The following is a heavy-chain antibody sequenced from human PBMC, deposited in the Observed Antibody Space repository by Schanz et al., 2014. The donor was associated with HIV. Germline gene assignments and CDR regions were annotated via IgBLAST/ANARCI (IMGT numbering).Heavy chain of an antibody. D-gene: IGHD3-10*01. CDR3: VRGLLFQGFFDS. CDR2: ISGSDGDT. V-gene: IGHV3-23*04. J-gene: IGHJ4*02. CDR1: GFTFSGFA. Sequence: VQLVESGGGVVQPGRSLRLSCAASGFTFSGFAMSWVRQTPGKGLEWVSTISGSDGDTYYADSVKGRFTISRDNSRNALYLQMNSLRAEDTAVYYCVRGLLFQGFFDSWGQGALVTVSS.